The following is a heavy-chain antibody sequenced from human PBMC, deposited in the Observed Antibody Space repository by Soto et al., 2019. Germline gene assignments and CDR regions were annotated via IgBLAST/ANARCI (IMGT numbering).Heavy chain of an antibody. Sequence: ASVKVSCKASGYTFTSYGISWVRQAPGQGLEWMGWISAYNGNTNYAQKLQGRVTMTTDTSTSTAYMELRSLRSDDTAVYYCARVLQGLYCSGGSCSAAYWFDPWGQGTLVTVSS. J-gene: IGHJ5*02. CDR1: GYTFTSYG. CDR3: ARVLQGLYCSGGSCSAAYWFDP. D-gene: IGHD2-15*01. CDR2: ISAYNGNT. V-gene: IGHV1-18*01.